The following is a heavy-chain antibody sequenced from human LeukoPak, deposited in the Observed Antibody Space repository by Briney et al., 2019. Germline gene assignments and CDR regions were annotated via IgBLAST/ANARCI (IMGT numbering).Heavy chain of an antibody. Sequence: GGSLRLSCAASGFTFSSYSMNWVRQAPGKGLEWVSSISSSSSYIYYADSVKGRFTISRDNAKNSLYLQMNSLRAEDTALYYCAKDCCELYSSGLGYFDYWGQGTLVTVSS. CDR1: GFTFSSYS. J-gene: IGHJ4*02. CDR2: ISSSSSYI. CDR3: AKDCCELYSSGLGYFDY. D-gene: IGHD6-19*01. V-gene: IGHV3-21*04.